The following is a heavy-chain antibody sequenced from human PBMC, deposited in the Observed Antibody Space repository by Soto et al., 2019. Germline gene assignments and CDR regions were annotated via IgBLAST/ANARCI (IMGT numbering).Heavy chain of an antibody. J-gene: IGHJ4*02. CDR3: AIGGADGFCSGGRGYFDY. D-gene: IGHD2-15*01. Sequence: EVQLVESGGGLVQPGSSLRLSCAASGFTFDDDSMHWVRRVPGKGLEWVSSISWNSNVIGYADSVKGRFTISRDNAKNSLYLQKNSLRPEDTALYYCAIGGADGFCSGGRGYFDYWGQGTLVTVSS. CDR1: GFTFDDDS. V-gene: IGHV3-9*01. CDR2: ISWNSNVI.